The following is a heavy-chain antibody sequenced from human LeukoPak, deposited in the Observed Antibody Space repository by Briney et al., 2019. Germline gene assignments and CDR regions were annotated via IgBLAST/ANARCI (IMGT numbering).Heavy chain of an antibody. V-gene: IGHV4-59*01. Sequence: SQTLSLTCTVSGGSISSYYWSWIRQPPGKGLEWIGYIYYSGSTNYNPSPKSRVTISVDTSKNQFSLKLSSVTAADTAVYYCAREGEDFWSGSYFDYWGQGTLVTVSS. CDR3: AREGEDFWSGSYFDY. D-gene: IGHD3-3*01. CDR2: IYYSGST. CDR1: GGSISSYY. J-gene: IGHJ4*02.